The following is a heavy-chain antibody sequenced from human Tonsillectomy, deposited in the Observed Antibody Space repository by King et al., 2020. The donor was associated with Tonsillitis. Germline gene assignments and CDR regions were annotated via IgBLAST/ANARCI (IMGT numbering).Heavy chain of an antibody. CDR2: IDPSDSYT. CDR1: GYSFTSYW. V-gene: IGHV5-10-1*03. CDR3: ARWSVQVWGYGMDV. D-gene: IGHD5-18*01. J-gene: IGHJ6*02. Sequence: VQLVESGAEVKKPGESLRIACKGSGYSFTSYWISWVRQMPGKGLEWMGNIDPSDSYTTYSPSFQGHVTISADKSISTAYLQWSSLKASDTAMYYCARWSVQVWGYGMDVWGQGTTVTVTS.